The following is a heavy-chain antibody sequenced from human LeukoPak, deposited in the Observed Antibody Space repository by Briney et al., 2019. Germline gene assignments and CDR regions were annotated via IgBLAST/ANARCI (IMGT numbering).Heavy chain of an antibody. CDR1: GFTLSNYD. J-gene: IGHJ4*02. V-gene: IGHV3-23*01. Sequence: GGSLRLSCAASGFTLSNYDMSWVRQAPGKGLEWVSAISGSGGSAYYADSVKGRFTISRDNAKNSLYLQMNSLRAEDTAVYYCAIKSREWGQGTLVTVSS. CDR3: AIKSRE. CDR2: ISGSGGSA.